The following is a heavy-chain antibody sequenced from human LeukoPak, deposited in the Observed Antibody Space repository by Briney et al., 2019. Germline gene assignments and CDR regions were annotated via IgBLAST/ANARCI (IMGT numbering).Heavy chain of an antibody. Sequence: PSETLSLTCTVSGGSVNSGSYYWSWIRQPPGKGLEWIGYGYYTGGTNYNASLESRVTISVDTSRKQFSLKLSSVTAADTAVYYCARASSTYFDSWGQGALVTVSS. D-gene: IGHD1-1*01. V-gene: IGHV4-61*01. CDR2: GYYTGGT. CDR3: ARASSTYFDS. J-gene: IGHJ4*02. CDR1: GGSVNSGSYY.